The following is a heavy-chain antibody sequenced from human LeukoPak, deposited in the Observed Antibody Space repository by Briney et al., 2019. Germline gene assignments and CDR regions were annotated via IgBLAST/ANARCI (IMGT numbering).Heavy chain of an antibody. J-gene: IGHJ4*02. CDR1: GFTFSSYS. CDR3: AKRDSSGSYPYYFDY. CDR2: IGGSDGST. V-gene: IGHV3-23*01. Sequence: GGSLRLSCAASGFTFSSYSMNWVRQAPGKGLEWVSAIGGSDGSTYYADSVKGRFTISRDNSKDTLYLQMNSLRAEDTAVYYCAKRDSSGSYPYYFDYWGQGTLVTVSS. D-gene: IGHD3-22*01.